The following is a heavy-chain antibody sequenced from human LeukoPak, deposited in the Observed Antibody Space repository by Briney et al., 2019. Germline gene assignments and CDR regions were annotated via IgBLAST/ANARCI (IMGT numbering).Heavy chain of an antibody. CDR2: IYPGDSDT. J-gene: IGHJ4*02. CDR3: ARQRSCSSGDCYPDY. CDR1: GYSFPTYW. Sequence: GESLKISCKGSGYSFPTYWIGWVRQMPGKGLEWMGIIYPGDSDTRYCPSFQGQVTISADKSINTAYLQWSSLKASDTAIYYCARQRSCSSGDCYPDYWGQGTLVTVSS. D-gene: IGHD2-15*01. V-gene: IGHV5-51*01.